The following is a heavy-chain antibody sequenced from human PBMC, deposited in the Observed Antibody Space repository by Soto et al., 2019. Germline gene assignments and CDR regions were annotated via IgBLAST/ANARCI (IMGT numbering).Heavy chain of an antibody. Sequence: QLQLQESGPGLVKPSETLSLTCSVSGGSISSGPYFWVWIRQPPGKGLEWIGNIYYSGSTSYSPSLKRRVAISVDTSKNQFSLKLNSVTAADTAVYYCARREAGAGSQFDYWGQGTLVTVSS. CDR1: GGSISSGPYF. D-gene: IGHD6-19*01. V-gene: IGHV4-39*01. CDR2: IYYSGST. J-gene: IGHJ4*02. CDR3: ARREAGAGSQFDY.